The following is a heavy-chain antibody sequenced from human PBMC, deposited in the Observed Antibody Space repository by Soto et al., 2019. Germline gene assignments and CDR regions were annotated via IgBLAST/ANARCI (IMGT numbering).Heavy chain of an antibody. CDR2: SSDYNGNT. CDR1: GYTFTSYG. J-gene: IGHJ4*02. D-gene: IGHD2-2*01. CDR3: AREGPTSLN. Sequence: QVQLVQSGAEVKKPGASVKVSCKASGYTFTSYGISWVRQAPGQGLEWMGWSSDYNGNTNYAQKHQGRITMNTDTSTGPAQMELRSLSSYDTAVYSCAREGPTSLNWGQGTLVTVSS. V-gene: IGHV1-18*01.